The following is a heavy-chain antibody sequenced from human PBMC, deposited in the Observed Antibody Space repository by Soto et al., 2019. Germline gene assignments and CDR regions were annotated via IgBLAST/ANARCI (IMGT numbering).Heavy chain of an antibody. V-gene: IGHV1-2*02. CDR1: GYTFTGYY. Sequence: GASVKVPCKASGYTFTGYYMHWVRQAPGQGLEWMGWINPNSGGTNYAQKFQGRVTMTRDTSISTAYMELSRLRSDDTAVYYCARALSRDGYLVDYWGQGTLVTVAS. CDR2: INPNSGGT. CDR3: ARALSRDGYLVDY. D-gene: IGHD5-12*01. J-gene: IGHJ4*02.